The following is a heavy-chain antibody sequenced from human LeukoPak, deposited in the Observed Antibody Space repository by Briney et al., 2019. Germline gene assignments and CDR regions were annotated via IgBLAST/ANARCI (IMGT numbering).Heavy chain of an antibody. CDR2: ISGSGGST. D-gene: IGHD4-17*01. CDR3: ARAGGSTVSHSDY. Sequence: PGGSLRLSCAASGFSFSTYWMGWVRQAPGKGLEWVSAISGSGGSTYYADSVKGRFTISRDNSKNTLYLQMNSLRAEDTAVYYCARAGGSTVSHSDYWGQGTLVTVSS. J-gene: IGHJ4*02. V-gene: IGHV3-23*01. CDR1: GFSFSTYW.